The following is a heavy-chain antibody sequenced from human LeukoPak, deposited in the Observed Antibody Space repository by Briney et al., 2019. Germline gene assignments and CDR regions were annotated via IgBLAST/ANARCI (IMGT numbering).Heavy chain of an antibody. CDR3: AKAPVRTCSGAYCYPFDY. CDR1: GFTLSSYA. J-gene: IGHJ4*02. Sequence: QPGGTLRLSCAASGFTLSSYAMSWVRQGPGEGLEWVSAISVSGNTYHADSVKGRFTISRDSSKNTLYLQMNSLRAGDAAVYYCAKAPVRTCSGAYCYPFDYWSQGTLVTVSS. D-gene: IGHD2-15*01. CDR2: ISVSGNT. V-gene: IGHV3-23*01.